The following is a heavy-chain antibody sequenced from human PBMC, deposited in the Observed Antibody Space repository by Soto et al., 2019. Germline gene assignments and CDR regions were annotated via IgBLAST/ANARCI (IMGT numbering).Heavy chain of an antibody. V-gene: IGHV4-31*03. J-gene: IGHJ5*02. CDR3: ARSVFP. CDR1: GGSISSGGYY. Sequence: QVQLQESGPGLVKPSQTLSLPCTVSGGSISSGGYYWSWIRQHPGKGLEWIGYIYDSGSTYYNPSLTSRVTISVDTPKKQCSLKLGSVSAADTAVYYCARSVFPWGQGTRVTVSS. CDR2: IYDSGST.